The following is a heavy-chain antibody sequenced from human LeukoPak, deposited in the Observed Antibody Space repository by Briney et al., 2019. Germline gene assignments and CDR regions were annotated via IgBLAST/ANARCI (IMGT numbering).Heavy chain of an antibody. J-gene: IGHJ4*02. Sequence: GGSLRLSCAASGFTFDDYGMSWVRQVAGKGLEWVSTVNWKGDLTYYVDSVKGRFTLSRDNAKNSLYLQMNSLRAEDTAVYYCARAGFTFSDYFGSFFDYWGQGTLVTVSS. CDR2: VNWKGDLT. V-gene: IGHV3-20*04. CDR1: GFTFDDYG. CDR3: ARAGFTFSDYFGSFFDY. D-gene: IGHD3-10*01.